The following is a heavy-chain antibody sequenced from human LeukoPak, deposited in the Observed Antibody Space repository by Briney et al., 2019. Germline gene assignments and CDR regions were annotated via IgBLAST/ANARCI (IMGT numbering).Heavy chain of an antibody. CDR3: ARGRYYYDSSGYSFFGY. CDR2: IYTSGST. J-gene: IGHJ4*02. D-gene: IGHD3-22*01. CDR1: GGSISSYY. V-gene: IGHV4-4*07. Sequence: SETLSLTCTVSGGSISSYYWSWIRQPAGKGLEWIGRIYTSGSTNYNPSLKSRVTMSVDTSKNQFSLKLSSVTAAETAVYYCARGRYYYDSSGYSFFGYWGQGTLVTVSS.